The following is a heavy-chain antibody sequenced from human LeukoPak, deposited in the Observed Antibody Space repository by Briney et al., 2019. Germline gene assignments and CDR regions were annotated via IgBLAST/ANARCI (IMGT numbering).Heavy chain of an antibody. J-gene: IGHJ4*02. D-gene: IGHD6-13*01. CDR1: GFTFSSYW. Sequence: PGGSLRLSCAASGFTFSSYWMSWVRQAPGKGLEWVANIKQDGSEKYYVDSVKGRFTISRDNAKNSLYLQMNSLRAEDTAVYYCARVPTSAAGFYYFDYWGQGTLVTVSS. CDR2: IKQDGSEK. V-gene: IGHV3-7*01. CDR3: ARVPTSAAGFYYFDY.